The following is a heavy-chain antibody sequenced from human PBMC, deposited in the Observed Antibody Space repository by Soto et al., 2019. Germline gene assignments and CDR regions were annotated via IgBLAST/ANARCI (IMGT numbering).Heavy chain of an antibody. Sequence: QVQLQQWGAGLLKPSETLSLTCAVYGGSFSGYYWSWIRQPPGKGLEWIGEINHSGSTNYNPSLKSXXTXSXXTSKSQFSLRLSSVTAADTAVYYCARGRSWYGMDVWGQGTTVTVSS. V-gene: IGHV4-34*01. CDR1: GGSFSGYY. J-gene: IGHJ6*02. CDR3: ARGRSWYGMDV. CDR2: INHSGST. D-gene: IGHD6-13*01.